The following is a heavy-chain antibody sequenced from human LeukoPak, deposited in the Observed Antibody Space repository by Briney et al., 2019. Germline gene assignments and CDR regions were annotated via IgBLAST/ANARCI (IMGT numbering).Heavy chain of an antibody. J-gene: IGHJ4*02. V-gene: IGHV4-39*01. Sequence: SETLSLTCTVSGGSTSSSSYYWGWIRQPPGKGLEWIGSIYYSGSTYYNPSLKSRVTISVDTSKNQFSLKLSSVTAADTAVYYCARQLAYYDSSGYPDWGQGTLVTVSS. CDR1: GGSTSSSSYY. CDR2: IYYSGST. CDR3: ARQLAYYDSSGYPD. D-gene: IGHD3-22*01.